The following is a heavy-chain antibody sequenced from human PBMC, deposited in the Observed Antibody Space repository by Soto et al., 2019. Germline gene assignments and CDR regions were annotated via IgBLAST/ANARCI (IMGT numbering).Heavy chain of an antibody. D-gene: IGHD2-15*01. CDR2: ISSNSKTI. CDR1: GFTFSTYA. V-gene: IGHV3-48*01. Sequence: GGSLRLSCAASGFTFSTYAMNWVRQAPGKGLEWVSYISSNSKTIYYADSVKGRFTISRDNAKNSLYLQMNSLRAEDTAVYHCASWGCNGDTCHYSYYGMGVWGQWTKVTVSS. J-gene: IGHJ6*02. CDR3: ASWGCNGDTCHYSYYGMGV.